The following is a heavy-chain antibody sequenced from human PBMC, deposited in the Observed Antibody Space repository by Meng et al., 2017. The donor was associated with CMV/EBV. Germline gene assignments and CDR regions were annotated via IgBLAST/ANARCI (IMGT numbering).Heavy chain of an antibody. CDR1: GCTFSSYS. D-gene: IGHD3-3*01. J-gene: IGHJ6*02. CDR2: ISSSSSYI. V-gene: IGHV3-21*01. CDR3: ARDGFLEWLLYMAAGTYYYYGMDV. Sequence: GESLKISCAASGCTFSSYSMNWVRQAPGRGLEWVSSISSSSSYIYYADSVKGRFTISRDNAKNSLYLQMNSLRAEDTAVYYCARDGFLEWLLYMAAGTYYYYGMDVWGQGTTVTVSS.